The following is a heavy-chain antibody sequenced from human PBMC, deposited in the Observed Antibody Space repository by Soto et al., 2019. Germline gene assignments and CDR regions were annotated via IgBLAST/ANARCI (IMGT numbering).Heavy chain of an antibody. CDR1: GFTFSSYW. D-gene: IGHD4-17*01. V-gene: IGHV3-74*01. J-gene: IGHJ4*02. CDR2: INSDGSSR. Sequence: EVQLVESGGGLVQPGGSLRLSCAVSGFTFSSYWMHWVRQGPGKGLVWVSRINSDGSSRSYADSVKGRFTISRDNAKNTVYLQMTSLRAEDTAVYYCARDRMTTVPTPGYWGQGTLVTVSS. CDR3: ARDRMTTVPTPGY.